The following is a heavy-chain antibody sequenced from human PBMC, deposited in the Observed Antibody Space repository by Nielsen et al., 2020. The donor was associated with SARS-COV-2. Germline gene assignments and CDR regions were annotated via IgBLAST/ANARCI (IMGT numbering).Heavy chain of an antibody. CDR3: ARGDLVVVPSPILGLGPFFYYFYLDV. D-gene: IGHD2-2*01. J-gene: IGHJ6*03. CDR2: VSHSGSI. CDR1: GDSISTRGYY. V-gene: IGHV4-39*07. Sequence: SETLSLTCTVSGDSISTRGYYWGWVRQSPGKGLEWIGEVSHSGSINYNPSLKSRVTLSMDKSKRQFSLRLTSVSAADTAVYFCARGDLVVVPSPILGLGPFFYYFYLDVWGKGTTVIVSS.